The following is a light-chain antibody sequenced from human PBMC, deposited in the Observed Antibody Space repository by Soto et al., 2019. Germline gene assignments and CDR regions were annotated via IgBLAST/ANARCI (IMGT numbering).Light chain of an antibody. V-gene: IGKV2-30*01. CDR3: MQGTHWPPYT. J-gene: IGKJ2*01. CDR2: KVS. CDR1: QSLVYSDGNTY. Sequence: DVVMTQSPLSLPVTLGQPASISCWSTQSLVYSDGNTYLDWFQQRPGQSPRRLIYKVSNRDSGVPDRFSGSGSDTDFTLKISGVEAEDVGVYYCMQGTHWPPYTFGQGTKLEIK.